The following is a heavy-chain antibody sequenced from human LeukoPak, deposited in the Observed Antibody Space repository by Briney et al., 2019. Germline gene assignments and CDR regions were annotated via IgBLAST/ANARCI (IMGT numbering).Heavy chain of an antibody. V-gene: IGHV4-31*03. CDR1: GGSISSSGYY. D-gene: IGHD2-2*01. Sequence: PSQTLSLTCTVSGGSISSSGYYWSWIRQHPGKGLEWLGYIYYSGSTYYNPSLKSRLTISVDTSENQFSLRLSSVTAADTAVYYCATYRTSFIYWYFDLWGRGTLVTVSS. J-gene: IGHJ2*01. CDR2: IYYSGST. CDR3: ATYRTSFIYWYFDL.